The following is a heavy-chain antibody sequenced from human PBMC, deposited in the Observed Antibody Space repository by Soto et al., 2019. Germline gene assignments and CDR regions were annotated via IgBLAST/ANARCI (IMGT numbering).Heavy chain of an antibody. CDR2: IKNKTDGGTT. Sequence: EVQLVESGGGLVKPGGSLRLSCAASGFTFSNAWMNWVRQAPGKGLEWVGRIKNKTDGGTTDYAAPVKGRFTISRDDSKNTLYLQMNSLKTEDTAVYYCTTDFDYWGQGTLVTVSS. CDR3: TTDFDY. V-gene: IGHV3-15*07. J-gene: IGHJ4*02. CDR1: GFTFSNAW.